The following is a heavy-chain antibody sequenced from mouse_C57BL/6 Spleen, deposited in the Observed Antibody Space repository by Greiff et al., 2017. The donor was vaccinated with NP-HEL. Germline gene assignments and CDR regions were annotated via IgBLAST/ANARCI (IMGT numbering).Heavy chain of an antibody. CDR3: ALETRIYYDYGWFAY. CDR2: IDPSDSET. D-gene: IGHD2-4*01. J-gene: IGHJ3*01. Sequence: QVQLQQSGAELVRPGSSVKLSCKASGYTFTSYWMHWVKQRPIQGLEWIGNIDPSDSETHYNQKFKDKATLTVDKSSSTAYMQLSSLTSEDSAVYYCALETRIYYDYGWFAYWGQGTLVTVSA. CDR1: GYTFTSYW. V-gene: IGHV1-52*01.